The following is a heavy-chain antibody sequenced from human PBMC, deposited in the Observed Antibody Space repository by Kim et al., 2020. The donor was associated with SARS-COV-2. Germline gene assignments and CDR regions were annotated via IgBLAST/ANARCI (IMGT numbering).Heavy chain of an antibody. J-gene: IGHJ6*02. Sequence: GGSVRLSCAASGFTFSSYAMSWVRQAPGKGLEWVSAISGSGGSTYFADSVKGRFTISRDNSKNTLYLQMNSLRAEDTAVYYCAKVGAARPRTLRTFTDYYYYGMDVWGQGTTVTVSS. D-gene: IGHD6-6*01. CDR1: GFTFSSYA. V-gene: IGHV3-23*01. CDR3: AKVGAARPRTLRTFTDYYYYGMDV. CDR2: ISGSGGST.